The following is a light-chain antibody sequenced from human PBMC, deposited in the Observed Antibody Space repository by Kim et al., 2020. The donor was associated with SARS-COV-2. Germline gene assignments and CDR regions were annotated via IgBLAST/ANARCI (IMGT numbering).Light chain of an antibody. Sequence: KPVTITCTPSSGGIASNYVQWYQQRPGSAPTTVIYEDNQRPSGGPDRFSGSIDSSSNSASLTTSGLKTEDEADYYCQSYDSSNHWVFGGGTQLTVL. J-gene: IGLJ3*02. CDR3: QSYDSSNHWV. V-gene: IGLV6-57*03. CDR1: SGGIASNY. CDR2: EDN.